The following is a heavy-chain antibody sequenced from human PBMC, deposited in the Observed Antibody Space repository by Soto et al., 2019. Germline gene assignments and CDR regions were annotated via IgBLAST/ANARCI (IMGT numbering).Heavy chain of an antibody. CDR1: GFTFTDYW. D-gene: IGHD3-10*01. V-gene: IGHV3-74*01. Sequence: EVRLVESGGGLVQPGGSLRLSCAASGFTFTDYWMHWVRQVPGEGLVWVSRVKYDVSSTNYADSVKGRFTISRDNAKNTLYLRMNSLRNEDTAVYFCARGARGYYYMDVWGKGTTVTVSS. J-gene: IGHJ6*03. CDR2: VKYDVSST. CDR3: ARGARGYYYMDV.